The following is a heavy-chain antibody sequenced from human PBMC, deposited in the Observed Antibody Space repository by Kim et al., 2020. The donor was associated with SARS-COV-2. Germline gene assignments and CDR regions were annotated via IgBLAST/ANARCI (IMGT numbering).Heavy chain of an antibody. J-gene: IGHJ4*02. CDR2: ISAYNGNT. V-gene: IGHV1-18*01. CDR3: ARISIVATDSYFDY. CDR1: GYTFTSYG. Sequence: ASVKVSCKASGYTFTSYGISWVRQAPGQGLEWMGWISAYNGNTNYAQKLQGRVTMTTDTSTSTAYMELRSLRSDDTAVYYCARISIVATDSYFDYWGQGTLVTVSS. D-gene: IGHD5-12*01.